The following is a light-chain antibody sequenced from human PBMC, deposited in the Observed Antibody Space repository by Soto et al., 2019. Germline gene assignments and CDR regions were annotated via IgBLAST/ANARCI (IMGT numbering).Light chain of an antibody. J-gene: IGKJ1*01. CDR3: QHYNSYSEA. CDR2: KAS. CDR1: QSISNL. Sequence: DIQMTQSPSTLSASVGDRVTITCRASQSISNLLAWYQQKPGKAPKLLIYKASSLESGVPSRFSGSGSGTEFTLTISSLQPDDFATYYCQHYNSYSEAFGQGTKVDIK. V-gene: IGKV1-5*03.